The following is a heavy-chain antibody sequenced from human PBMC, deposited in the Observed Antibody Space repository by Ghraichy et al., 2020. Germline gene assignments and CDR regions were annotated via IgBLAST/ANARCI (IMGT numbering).Heavy chain of an antibody. J-gene: IGHJ6*02. Sequence: GGSLRLSCAASGFTFSSYGMHWVRQAPGKGLEWVAVIWYDGSNKYYADSVKGRFTISRDNSKNTLYLQMNSLRAEDTAVYYCARDNGGLGNYYYYYGMDVWGQGTTVTVSS. CDR1: GFTFSSYG. V-gene: IGHV3-33*01. CDR2: IWYDGSNK. CDR3: ARDNGGLGNYYYYYGMDV. D-gene: IGHD4-23*01.